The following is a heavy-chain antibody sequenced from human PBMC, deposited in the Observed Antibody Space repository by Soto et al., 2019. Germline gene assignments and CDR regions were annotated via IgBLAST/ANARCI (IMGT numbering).Heavy chain of an antibody. CDR3: AKGKGSYFGYGMDV. Sequence: QVQLVESGGGVVQPGRSLRLSCAASGFTFSSYGMHWVRQAPGKGLEWVAVISYDGSNKYYADSVKGRFTISRDNSKNTLYLQMNSLRAEDTAVYYCAKGKGSYFGYGMDVWGQGTTVTVSS. CDR1: GFTFSSYG. CDR2: ISYDGSNK. J-gene: IGHJ6*02. V-gene: IGHV3-30*18. D-gene: IGHD1-26*01.